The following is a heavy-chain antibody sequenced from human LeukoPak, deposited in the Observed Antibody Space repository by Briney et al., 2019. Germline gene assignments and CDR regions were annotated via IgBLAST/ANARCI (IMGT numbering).Heavy chain of an antibody. CDR2: IESKTDGGTT. CDR1: GFTFSNAW. CDR3: TTDRYCSGGSAYYYYYGMDV. Sequence: GGSLRLSCAASGFTFSNAWMSWVRQAPGKGLEWVGRIESKTDGGTTDYAAPVKGRFTISRDDSKNTLYLQMNSLKTEDTAVYYCTTDRYCSGGSAYYYYYGMDVWGQGTTVTVSS. V-gene: IGHV3-15*04. D-gene: IGHD2-15*01. J-gene: IGHJ6*02.